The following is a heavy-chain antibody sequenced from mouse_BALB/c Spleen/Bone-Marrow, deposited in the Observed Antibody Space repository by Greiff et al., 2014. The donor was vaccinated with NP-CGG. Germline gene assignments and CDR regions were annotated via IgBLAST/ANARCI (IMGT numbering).Heavy chain of an antibody. CDR2: IYPGDGDT. V-gene: IGHV1-87*01. CDR1: GYTFTSYW. D-gene: IGHD2-10*01. J-gene: IGHJ4*01. Sequence: QVQLQQSGAELARPGASVKLSCKASGYTFTSYWMQWVKQRPGQGLEWIGAIYPGDGDTRYTQKFKGKATLTADKSFSTAYMQLSSLASEDSAVYYCARTGAYYGSMDYWGQGTSVTVSS. CDR3: ARTGAYYGSMDY.